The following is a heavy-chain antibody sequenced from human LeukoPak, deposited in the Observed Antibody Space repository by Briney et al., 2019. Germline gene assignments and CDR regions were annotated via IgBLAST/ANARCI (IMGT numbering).Heavy chain of an antibody. D-gene: IGHD6-6*01. CDR2: ISYDGSNK. J-gene: IGHJ4*02. Sequence: GRSLRLSCAASGFTFSSYGMHWVRQAPGKGLEWVAVISYDGSNKYYADSVKGRFTISRDNSKNTLYLQMNSLRAEDTAVYYCAKDMAYSGSLVGVYWGQGTLVTVSS. CDR3: AKDMAYSGSLVGVY. CDR1: GFTFSSYG. V-gene: IGHV3-30*18.